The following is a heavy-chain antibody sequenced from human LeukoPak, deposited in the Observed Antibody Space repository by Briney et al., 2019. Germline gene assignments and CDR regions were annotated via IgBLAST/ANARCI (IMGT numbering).Heavy chain of an antibody. D-gene: IGHD4-11*01. CDR3: ARHSHYSNSLHFDY. V-gene: IGHV5-51*01. CDR1: GYSFASYW. Sequence: GESLKISCEGSGYSFASYWIGWVRQMPGKGLEWMGIIYPGDSDTRYSPSFQGQVTISADKSISTAYLQWSSLKASDTAMYYCARHSHYSNSLHFDYWGQGTLVTVSS. J-gene: IGHJ4*02. CDR2: IYPGDSDT.